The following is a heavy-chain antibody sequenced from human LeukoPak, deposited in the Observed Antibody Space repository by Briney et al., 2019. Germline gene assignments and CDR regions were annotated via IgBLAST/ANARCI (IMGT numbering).Heavy chain of an antibody. CDR2: IYYSGST. CDR1: GGSISSYY. CDR3: ARMGVATSRSFDY. D-gene: IGHD5-12*01. V-gene: IGHV4-59*01. Sequence: SETLSLTCTVSGGSISSYYWSWIRQPPGKGLEWIGYIYYSGSTNYNPSLKSRVTISVDTSKNQFSLKLSSVTAADTAVYYCARMGVATSRSFDYWGQGTLVTVSS. J-gene: IGHJ4*02.